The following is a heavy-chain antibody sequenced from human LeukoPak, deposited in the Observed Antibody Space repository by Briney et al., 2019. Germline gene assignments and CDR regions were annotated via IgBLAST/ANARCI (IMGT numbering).Heavy chain of an antibody. CDR1: GGSISSYY. V-gene: IGHV4-4*09. D-gene: IGHD3-22*01. Sequence: SETPSLTCTVSGGSISSYYWSWIRQPPGKGLEWIGYIYTSGSTNYNPSLKSRVTISVDASKNQFSLKLSSVTAADTAVYYCASSGRHYDSSGYYPNWFDPWGQGTLVTVSS. CDR2: IYTSGST. CDR3: ASSGRHYDSSGYYPNWFDP. J-gene: IGHJ5*02.